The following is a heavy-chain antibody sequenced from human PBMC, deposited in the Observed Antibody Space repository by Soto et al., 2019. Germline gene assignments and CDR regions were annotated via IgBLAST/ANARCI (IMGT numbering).Heavy chain of an antibody. J-gene: IGHJ4*02. CDR1: GFTFSSYE. Sequence: GSLRLSCAASGFTFSSYEMNWVRQAPGKGLEWVSYISSSGSTIYYADSVKGRFTISRDNAKNSLYLQMNSLRAEDTAVYYCARDQYYYDSSGSKPFDYWGQGTLVTVSS. CDR3: ARDQYYYDSSGSKPFDY. D-gene: IGHD3-22*01. V-gene: IGHV3-48*03. CDR2: ISSSGSTI.